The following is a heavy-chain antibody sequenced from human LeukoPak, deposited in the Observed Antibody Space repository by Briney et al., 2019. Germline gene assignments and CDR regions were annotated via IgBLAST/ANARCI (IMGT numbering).Heavy chain of an antibody. J-gene: IGHJ6*02. CDR3: ASGGVGRGYSYGYDYYYGMDV. V-gene: IGHV4-59*01. CDR2: IYYSGSP. CDR1: GGSISSYY. D-gene: IGHD5-18*01. Sequence: PSETLSLTCTVSGGSISSYYWSWIRQPPGKGLEWIGYIYYSGSPNYNPSLKSRVTTSVDTSKNQCSLTLSSVTAADTAVYYCASGGVGRGYSYGYDYYYGMDVWGQGTTVTVSS.